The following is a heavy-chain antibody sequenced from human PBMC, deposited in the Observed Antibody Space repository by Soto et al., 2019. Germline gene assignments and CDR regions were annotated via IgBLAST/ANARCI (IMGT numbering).Heavy chain of an antibody. CDR1: GGSISRSGDY. J-gene: IGHJ4*02. D-gene: IGHD6-19*01. V-gene: IGHV4-39*01. CDR2: IYESGSI. Sequence: SETLSLTCTVSGGSISRSGDYWAWFRQPPGKGLAWIGSIYESGSIYYSPSLKSRITMSVDTSRNTFSLKLSSVTAADTAVYYCARHSGWYYGVTGWGRGTLVTVSS. CDR3: ARHSGWYYGVTG.